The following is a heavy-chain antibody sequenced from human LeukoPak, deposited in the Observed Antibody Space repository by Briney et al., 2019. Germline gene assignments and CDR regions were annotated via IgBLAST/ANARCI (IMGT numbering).Heavy chain of an antibody. J-gene: IGHJ4*02. CDR1: GGSISSGGYY. V-gene: IGHV4-31*03. D-gene: IGHD3-10*01. CDR3: ATPYYYGSGSYYKGALVY. Sequence: SETLSLTCTVSGGSISSGGYYWSWIRQHPGKGLEWIGYIYYSGSTYYNPSLKSRVTISVDTSKNQFSLKLSSVTAADTAVYYCATPYYYGSGSYYKGALVYWGQGTLVTVSS. CDR2: IYYSGST.